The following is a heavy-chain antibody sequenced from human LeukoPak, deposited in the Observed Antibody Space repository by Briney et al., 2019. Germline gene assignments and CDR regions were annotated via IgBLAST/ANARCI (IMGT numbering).Heavy chain of an antibody. V-gene: IGHV4-59*01. CDR2: VHNSGST. Sequence: SETLSLTCIVSGGSIRSYYWTWIRQPPGKGLEWIGNVHNSGSTNYHPSLKSRVTISADTSKNQFSLTVTSVTAADSAAYYCARDRGNSGNDYYFDAWGQGILVSVSS. CDR1: GGSIRSYY. D-gene: IGHD6-25*01. CDR3: ARDRGNSGNDYYFDA. J-gene: IGHJ4*02.